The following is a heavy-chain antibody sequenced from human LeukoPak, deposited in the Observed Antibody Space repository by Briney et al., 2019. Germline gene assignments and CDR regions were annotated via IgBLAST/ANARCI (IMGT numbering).Heavy chain of an antibody. V-gene: IGHV1-69*13. CDR2: IIPIFGTA. CDR3: VIVITFGSVY. J-gene: IGHJ4*02. D-gene: IGHD3-16*01. CDR1: GGTFSSYA. Sequence: ASVKVSCKASGGTFSSYAISWVRQAPGQGLEWMGGIIPIFGTANYAQKFQGRVTITADESTSTAYMELSSLRSEDTAVYYCVIVITFGSVYWGQGTLVTVSS.